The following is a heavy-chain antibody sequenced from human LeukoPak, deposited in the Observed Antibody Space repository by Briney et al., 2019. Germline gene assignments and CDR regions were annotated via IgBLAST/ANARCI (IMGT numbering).Heavy chain of an antibody. J-gene: IGHJ4*02. Sequence: SETLSLTCTVSGGSVINSLYYWSWIRQPPGKGLEWIGYIYYNGDTNYNPSLKSRVIISIDTSSNQFSLRLNSMTAADTAVYYCARVLRAASWRSYDYWGQGSLVTVSS. CDR2: IYYNGDT. CDR1: GGSVINSLYY. D-gene: IGHD5-18*01. CDR3: ARVLRAASWRSYDY. V-gene: IGHV4-61*01.